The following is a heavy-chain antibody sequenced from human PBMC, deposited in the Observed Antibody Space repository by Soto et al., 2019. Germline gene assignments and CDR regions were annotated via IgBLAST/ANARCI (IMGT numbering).Heavy chain of an antibody. D-gene: IGHD2-8*01. CDR3: ARLIGNSWLDS. CDR1: GDSVSTNTAT. Sequence: PSETLSLTCAISGDSVSTNTATWDWIRQSPSRGLEWLGRTYYRSKWETDNAVSVKGRKTINTDTSNNQISMQLNYVTPDDTAVYYCARLIGNSWLDSWGQGTLVTVSS. V-gene: IGHV6-1*01. CDR2: TYYRSKWET. J-gene: IGHJ5*01.